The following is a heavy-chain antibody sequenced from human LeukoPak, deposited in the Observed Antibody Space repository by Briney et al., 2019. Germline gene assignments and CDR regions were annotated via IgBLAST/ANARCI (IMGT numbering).Heavy chain of an antibody. J-gene: IGHJ4*02. V-gene: IGHV4-59*01. CDR3: ARVFYGGSLGFDY. D-gene: IGHD4-23*01. CDR2: IYYSGST. Sequence: SETLSLTCTVSGGSISSYYWSWIRQPPGKGLEWIGYIYYSGSTNYNPSLKSRVTISVDTSKNQFSLRLSSVTAADTAVYYCARVFYGGSLGFDYWGQGTLVTVSS. CDR1: GGSISSYY.